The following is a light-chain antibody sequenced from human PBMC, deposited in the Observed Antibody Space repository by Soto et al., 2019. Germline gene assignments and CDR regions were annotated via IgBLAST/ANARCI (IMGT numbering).Light chain of an antibody. V-gene: IGKV3-20*01. CDR2: GAS. CDR1: QSVSSSY. Sequence: EIVLTQSPGTLSLSPGERATLSCRASQSVSSSYLAWYQQKPGQAPRLLIYGASSRSTGIPDRFSGSGSGTDFTLTIRRLEPEDFAAYYCQQYGSSSTWTFGQGTKVEIK. CDR3: QQYGSSSTWT. J-gene: IGKJ1*01.